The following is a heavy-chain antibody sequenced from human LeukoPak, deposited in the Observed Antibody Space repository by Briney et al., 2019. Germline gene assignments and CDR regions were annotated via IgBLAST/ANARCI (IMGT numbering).Heavy chain of an antibody. D-gene: IGHD6-13*01. CDR3: AKDFKKGIAAYMDV. CDR2: ISGSGGST. V-gene: IGHV3-23*01. J-gene: IGHJ6*03. CDR1: GFTFSDYY. Sequence: PGGSLRLSCAASGFTFSDYYMSWIRQAPGKGLEWVSGISGSGGSTYYADSVKGRFTISRDNSKNTLYLQMNSLRAEDTAVYYCAKDFKKGIAAYMDVWGKGTTVTVSS.